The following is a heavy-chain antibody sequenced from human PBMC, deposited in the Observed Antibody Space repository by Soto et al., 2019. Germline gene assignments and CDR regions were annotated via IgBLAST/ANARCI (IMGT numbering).Heavy chain of an antibody. J-gene: IGHJ6*02. CDR3: ARAPSGTQSFYYYHGMDV. CDR1: GFTFSNFA. D-gene: IGHD2-2*01. Sequence: QVQLVESGGGVVQPGTSLRLSCAASGFTFSNFAMHWVRQAPGKGLEWVAVISYDGSDKYYADSVKGRFTISRQNSKNTMYLQMISLLAEDTAVYYCARAPSGTQSFYYYHGMDVGGQGTTVTVSS. CDR2: ISYDGSDK. V-gene: IGHV3-30-3*01.